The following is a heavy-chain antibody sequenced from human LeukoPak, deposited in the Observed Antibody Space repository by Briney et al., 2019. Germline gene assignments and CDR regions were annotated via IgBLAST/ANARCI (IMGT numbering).Heavy chain of an antibody. J-gene: IGHJ3*02. V-gene: IGHV3-48*02. CDR3: ARDRIARGPDVFDI. D-gene: IGHD6-13*01. CDR2: ISSSSTI. Sequence: GGSLRLSCAASGFTFSSHIMNWVRQAPGKGLEWVSYISSSSTIYYADSVKGRFTISRDNAKNSLYLQMNSLRDEDTAVYYCARDRIARGPDVFDIWGQGTMVTVSS. CDR1: GFTFSSHI.